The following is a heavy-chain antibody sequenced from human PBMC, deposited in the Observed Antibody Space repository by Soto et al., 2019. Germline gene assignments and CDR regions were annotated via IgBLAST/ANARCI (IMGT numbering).Heavy chain of an antibody. CDR2: INPFDGSR. CDR1: GYIFTSYY. D-gene: IGHD3-10*01. CDR3: SRVDPGETSPFDH. Sequence: ASVKVSCKASGYIFTSYYIHWVRQAPGQGLEWMGWINPFDGSRMFAQSFQGRVTMTRDTSTSTVYMEVSSLRSEDTAVYYCSRVDPGETSPFDHWGQGTLVTVST. J-gene: IGHJ4*02. V-gene: IGHV1-46*03.